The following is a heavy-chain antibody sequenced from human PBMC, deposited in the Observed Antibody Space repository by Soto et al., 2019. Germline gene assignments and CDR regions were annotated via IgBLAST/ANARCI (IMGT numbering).Heavy chain of an antibody. CDR3: ARVAAAGPYTWFDP. D-gene: IGHD6-13*01. V-gene: IGHV3-23*01. CDR1: GFTFSSYA. CDR2: ISGSGSTI. J-gene: IGHJ5*02. Sequence: EVQLLESGGGLVQPGGSLRLSCAASGFTFSSYAMSWVRQAPGKGLAWVSAISGSGSTIYYADSVKGRFTISSDNAKNSMYLQMNSLRAEDTAVYYCARVAAAGPYTWFDPWGQGTLVIVSS.